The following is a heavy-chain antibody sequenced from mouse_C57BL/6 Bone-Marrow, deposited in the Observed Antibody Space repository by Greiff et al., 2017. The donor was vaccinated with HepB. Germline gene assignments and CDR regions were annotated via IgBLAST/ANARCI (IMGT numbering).Heavy chain of an antibody. CDR1: GFTFSSYA. CDR2: ISDGGSYT. Sequence: VQGVESGGGLVKPGGSLKLSCSASGFTFSSYAMSWVRQTPEKRLEWVATISDGGSYTYYPDNVKGRFTISRDNAKNNLYLQMSHLKSEDTAMYYCARDYYGSSYFFDYWGQGTTLTVSS. V-gene: IGHV5-4*01. D-gene: IGHD1-1*01. J-gene: IGHJ2*01. CDR3: ARDYYGSSYFFDY.